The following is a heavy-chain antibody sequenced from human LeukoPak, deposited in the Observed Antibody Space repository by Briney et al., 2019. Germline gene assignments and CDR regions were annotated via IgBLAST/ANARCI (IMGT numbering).Heavy chain of an antibody. CDR2: ISGSGGST. V-gene: IGHV3-23*01. CDR3: ARDLYDSSGYYYLGWEPDSYYFDY. J-gene: IGHJ4*02. D-gene: IGHD3-22*01. Sequence: GGSLRLSCAASGFTFSSYAMSWVRQAPGKGLEWVSAISGSGGSTYYADSVKGRFTISRDNAKNSLYLQMNSLRAEDTAVYYCARDLYDSSGYYYLGWEPDSYYFDYWGQGTLVTVSS. CDR1: GFTFSSYA.